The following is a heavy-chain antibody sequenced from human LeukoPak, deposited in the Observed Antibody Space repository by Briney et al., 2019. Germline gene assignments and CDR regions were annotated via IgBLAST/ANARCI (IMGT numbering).Heavy chain of an antibody. J-gene: IGHJ4*02. CDR1: GGSISSGGYY. CDR3: ARGHVYKMATIRRYFDY. Sequence: PSQTLSLTCTVSGGSISSGGYYWSWIRQHPGKGLEWIGYIYYSGSTYYNPSLKSRVTISVDTSKNQFSLKLSSVTAADTAVYYCARGHVYKMATIRRYFDYWGQGTLVTVSS. V-gene: IGHV4-31*03. CDR2: IYYSGST. D-gene: IGHD5-24*01.